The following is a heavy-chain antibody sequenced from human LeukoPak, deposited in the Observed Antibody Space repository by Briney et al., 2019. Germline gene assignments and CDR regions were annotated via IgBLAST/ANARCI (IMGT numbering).Heavy chain of an antibody. CDR3: AKEMVRGVHDPYYYFDY. CDR2: INPSGGST. V-gene: IGHV1-46*01. D-gene: IGHD3-10*01. CDR1: GYTFTSYY. J-gene: IGHJ4*02. Sequence: GASVKVSCKASGYTFTSYYMHWVRQAPGQGLEWMGIINPSGGSTSYAQKFQGRVTMTRDMSTSTVYMELSSLRSEDTAVYYCAKEMVRGVHDPYYYFDYWGQGTLGTVSS.